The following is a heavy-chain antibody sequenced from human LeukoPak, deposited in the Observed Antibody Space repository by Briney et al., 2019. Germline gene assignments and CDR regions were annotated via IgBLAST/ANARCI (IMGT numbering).Heavy chain of an antibody. CDR3: ARAVKVAGRGYWFDP. CDR2: IYYSGST. CDR1: GGSISSSSYY. Sequence: KPSETLSLTCTVSGGSISSSSYYWGWIRQPPGKGLEWIGYIYYSGSTNYNPSLKSRVTISVDTSKNQFSLKLSSVTAADTAVYYCARAVKVAGRGYWFDPWGQGTLVTVSS. V-gene: IGHV4-61*05. D-gene: IGHD6-19*01. J-gene: IGHJ5*02.